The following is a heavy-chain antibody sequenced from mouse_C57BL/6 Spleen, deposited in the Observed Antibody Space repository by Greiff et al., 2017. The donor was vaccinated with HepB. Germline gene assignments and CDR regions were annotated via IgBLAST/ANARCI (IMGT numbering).Heavy chain of an antibody. Sequence: EVKVVESGGGLVQPGGSLSLSCAASGFTFTDYYMSWVRQPPGKALEWLGFIRNKANGYTTEYSASVKGRFTISRDNSQSILYLQMNALRAEDSATYYCARSATTVVAEYFDYWGQGTTLTVSS. CDR3: ARSATTVVAEYFDY. CDR2: IRNKANGYTT. CDR1: GFTFTDYY. J-gene: IGHJ2*01. D-gene: IGHD1-1*01. V-gene: IGHV7-3*01.